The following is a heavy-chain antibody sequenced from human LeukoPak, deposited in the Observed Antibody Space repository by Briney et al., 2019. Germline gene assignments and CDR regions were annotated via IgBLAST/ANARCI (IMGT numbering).Heavy chain of an antibody. CDR1: GFTFSNAW. V-gene: IGHV3-15*01. CDR2: IKSKTDGGTT. J-gene: IGHJ6*02. Sequence: PGGSLRLSCAASGFTFSNAWMSWVRQAPGKGLEWVGRIKSKTDGGTTDYAAPVKGRFTISRDDSKNTLYLQMNSLKTEDTAVYYCARDRIIAVAPGYYYYGMDVWGQGTTVTVSS. D-gene: IGHD6-19*01. CDR3: ARDRIIAVAPGYYYYGMDV.